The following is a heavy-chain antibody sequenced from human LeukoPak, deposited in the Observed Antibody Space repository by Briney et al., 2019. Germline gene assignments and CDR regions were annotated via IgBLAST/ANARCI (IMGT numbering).Heavy chain of an antibody. CDR1: GFTLRDYY. V-gene: IGHV3-11*04. D-gene: IGHD1-20*01. Sequence: PGGALRLSCAAPGFTLRDYYMSLIRQAPGEGVEGGSYLYSSGSTIYYADSVKGRFTISRDNAKNSLYLQMNSLRAEGTAVYYCARDPSMSRITGPRGAFDIWGQGTMVTVSS. CDR2: LYSSGSTI. CDR3: ARDPSMSRITGPRGAFDI. J-gene: IGHJ3*02.